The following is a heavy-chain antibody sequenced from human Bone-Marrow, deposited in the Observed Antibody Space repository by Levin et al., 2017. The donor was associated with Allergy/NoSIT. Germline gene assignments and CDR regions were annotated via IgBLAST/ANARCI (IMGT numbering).Heavy chain of an antibody. CDR3: SRGSLGRNFDY. J-gene: IGHJ4*02. CDR2: IYHVGST. CDR1: GYSISSGYY. V-gene: IGHV4-38-2*01. Sequence: SETLSLTCAVSGYSISSGYYWGWIRQPPGKGLEWIGNIYHVGSTYYNPSLQSRVTISVDTSKNQFSLKLTSVTAADTAVYYCSRGSLGRNFDYWGQGTLVTVSS.